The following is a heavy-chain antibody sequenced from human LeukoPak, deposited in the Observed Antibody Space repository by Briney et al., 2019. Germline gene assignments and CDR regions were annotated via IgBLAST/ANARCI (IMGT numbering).Heavy chain of an antibody. CDR3: ARAKNRPSQGVFDDH. CDR2: ITAYNGNT. V-gene: IGHV1-18*01. D-gene: IGHD1-14*01. J-gene: IGHJ4*02. CDR1: GYTFTSYG. Sequence: GASVKVSCKASGYTFTSYGISWVRQAPGQGLEWMGWITAYNGNTNYAQKLQGRVTITRNTSISTAYMELSSLRSEDTAVYYCARAKNRPSQGVFDDHWRQGTLVSVPS.